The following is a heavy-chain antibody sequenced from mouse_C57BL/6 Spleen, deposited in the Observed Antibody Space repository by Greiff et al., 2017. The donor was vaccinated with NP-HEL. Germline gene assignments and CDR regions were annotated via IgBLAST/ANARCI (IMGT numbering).Heavy chain of an antibody. Sequence: EVQVVESGPGLVKPSQSLSLTCSVTGYSITSGYYWNWIRQFPGNKLEWMGYISYDGSNNYNPSLKNRISITRDTSKNQFFLKLNSVTTEDTATYDCARGEAGWFAYWGQGTLVTVSA. CDR1: GYSITSGYY. CDR2: ISYDGSN. J-gene: IGHJ3*01. V-gene: IGHV3-6*01. CDR3: ARGEAGWFAY.